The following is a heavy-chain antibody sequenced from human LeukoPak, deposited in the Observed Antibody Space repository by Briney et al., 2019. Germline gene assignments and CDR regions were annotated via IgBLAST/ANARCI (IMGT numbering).Heavy chain of an antibody. D-gene: IGHD5-18*01. CDR3: ARGDTAMVTRRFDY. V-gene: IGHV1-2*02. J-gene: IGHJ4*02. Sequence: ASVKVSCKASGYTFTGYYMHWVRQAPGQGLEWMGWINPNSGGTNYAQKFQGRVTMTRDTSISTAYMELSRLRSDDTAVYYCARGDTAMVTRRFDYWGQGTLVTVSS. CDR1: GYTFTGYY. CDR2: INPNSGGT.